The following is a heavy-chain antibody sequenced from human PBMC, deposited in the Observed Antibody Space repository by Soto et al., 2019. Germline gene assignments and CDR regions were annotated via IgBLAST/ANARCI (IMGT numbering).Heavy chain of an antibody. CDR1: GYTFTRYD. CDR3: ARGPTTVTTLHWFDP. CDR2: VNASSGYT. D-gene: IGHD4-17*01. V-gene: IGHV1-8*03. Sequence: ASVKVSCKTSGYTFTRYDINWVRQATGQGLERMGWVNASSGYTGSSQRFQGRITITRDTSVSTAYMELSSLRSEDTAVYYCARGPTTVTTLHWFDPWGQGTLVTVS. J-gene: IGHJ5*02.